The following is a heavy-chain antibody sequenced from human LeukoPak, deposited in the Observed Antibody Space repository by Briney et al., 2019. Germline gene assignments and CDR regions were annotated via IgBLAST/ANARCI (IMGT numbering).Heavy chain of an antibody. CDR3: AKDSRRYSGSSAFDY. CDR1: GFTFDDYP. CDR2: ISWNSGSI. V-gene: IGHV3-9*01. J-gene: IGHJ4*02. Sequence: PGGSLRLSCAASGFTFDDYPMHWVRQPPGKGLEWVSGISWNSGSIGYADSVKGRFTISRDNAKNSLYLQMNSLRADDTAFYYCAKDSRRYSGSSAFDYWVQGTLVTVSS. D-gene: IGHD1-26*01.